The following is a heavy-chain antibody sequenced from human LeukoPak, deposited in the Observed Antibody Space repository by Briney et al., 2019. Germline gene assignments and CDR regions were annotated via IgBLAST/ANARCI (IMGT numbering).Heavy chain of an antibody. CDR1: GGSISSYY. V-gene: IGHV4-59*01. CDR2: IYYSGST. D-gene: IGHD1-26*01. Sequence: SETLSLTCTVSGGSISSYYWSWIRQPPGKGLEWIGYIYYSGSTNYNPSLKSRVTISVDTSKNQFSLKLSSVTAADTAVYYCARDLWVGANPYYYYGMDVWGQGTTVTVSS. CDR3: ARDLWVGANPYYYYGMDV. J-gene: IGHJ6*02.